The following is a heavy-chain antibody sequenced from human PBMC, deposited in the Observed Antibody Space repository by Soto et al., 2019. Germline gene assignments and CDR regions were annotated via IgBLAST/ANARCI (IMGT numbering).Heavy chain of an antibody. CDR2: ISASNGNT. J-gene: IGHJ4*02. CDR1: GYTFTSYG. D-gene: IGHD3-16*02. Sequence: QVQLVQSGAEVKKPGASVKVSCKASGYTFTSYGISWVRQAPGQGLEWMGWISASNGNTNSAQKLQVRVNMTTDTSTSTAYMELRSLRSDDTAVYYCARADYICGSSRYGFDYWGQGTLVTVSS. CDR3: ARADYICGSSRYGFDY. V-gene: IGHV1-18*04.